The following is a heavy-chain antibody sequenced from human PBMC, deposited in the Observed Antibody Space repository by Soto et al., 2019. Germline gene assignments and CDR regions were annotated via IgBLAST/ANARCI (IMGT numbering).Heavy chain of an antibody. CDR1: GYTFTSYG. D-gene: IGHD2-15*01. J-gene: IGHJ4*02. CDR3: ARGTPRRIVDY. V-gene: IGHV1-18*01. Sequence: GASVKVSCKASGYTFTSYGISWVRQAPGQGLEWMGWISAYNGNTNYAQKLQGRVTMTRDTSTSTVYMELSSLRSEDTAVYYCARGTPRRIVDYWGQGTLVTVSS. CDR2: ISAYNGNT.